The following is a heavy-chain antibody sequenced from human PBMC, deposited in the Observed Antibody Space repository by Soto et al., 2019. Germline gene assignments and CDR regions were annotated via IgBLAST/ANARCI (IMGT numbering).Heavy chain of an antibody. CDR1: GGSISSPSYY. D-gene: IGHD1-1*01. V-gene: IGHV4-39*01. J-gene: IGHJ4*02. Sequence: QLQLQESGPGLVKPSENLSLTCSVSGGSISSPSYYWGWIRQPPGKGLEWIGSIYYSGNTYYNPSMKSRVTIFVYTSMNQFSLKVNSVTAADTAVYFCARLPGITTLRRDYWGQGTLVTGSS. CDR3: ARLPGITTLRRDY. CDR2: IYYSGNT.